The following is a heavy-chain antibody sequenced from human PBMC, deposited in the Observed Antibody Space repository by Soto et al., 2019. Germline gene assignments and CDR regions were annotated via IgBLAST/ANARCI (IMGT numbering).Heavy chain of an antibody. CDR2: IYSGGST. CDR3: ARDPPSTRHGMDV. V-gene: IGHV3-53*02. Sequence: EVQLVETGGGLIQPGGSLRLSCAASGFTVISNYMSWVRQAPGKGLAWVSVIYSGGSTYYADSVRCRFTISRDNSKNTLYLQMKSLSVEDTAVYYCARDPPSTRHGMDVWGQGTTVTVSS. CDR1: GFTVISNY. J-gene: IGHJ6*02.